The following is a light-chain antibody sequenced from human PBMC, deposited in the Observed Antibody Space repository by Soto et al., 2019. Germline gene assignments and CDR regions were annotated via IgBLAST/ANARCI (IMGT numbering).Light chain of an antibody. CDR1: SSDVGGYNF. V-gene: IGLV2-14*03. J-gene: IGLJ1*01. Sequence: QSALTQPASVSGSPGQSVTISCAGTSSDVGGYNFVSWYHQHPGKAPQLMISDVSSRPSGVSNRCSGSKSGNTASLTISGLQAEDEADYYCSSYTSSYTYVFGTGTKLTVL. CDR3: SSYTSSYTYV. CDR2: DVS.